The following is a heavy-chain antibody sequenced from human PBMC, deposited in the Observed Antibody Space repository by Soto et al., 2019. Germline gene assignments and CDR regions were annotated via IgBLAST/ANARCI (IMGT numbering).Heavy chain of an antibody. CDR1: GFSLSTSGMC. CDR2: IDWDDDK. Sequence: SGPTLVNPTQTLTLTCTFSGFSLSTSGMCVTWIRQPPGKALEWLALIDWDDDKFYSPSLTTRLTISKDTSKNHVVLTMTNMDPVDTATYYCARSPRTGTYYDFDYWGPGTLVTVSS. CDR3: ARSPRTGTYYDFDY. J-gene: IGHJ4*02. D-gene: IGHD1-26*01. V-gene: IGHV2-70*01.